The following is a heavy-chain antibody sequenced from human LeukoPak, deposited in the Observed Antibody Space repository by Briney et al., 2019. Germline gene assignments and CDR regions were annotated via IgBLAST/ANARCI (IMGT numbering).Heavy chain of an antibody. D-gene: IGHD3-22*01. Sequence: QPGGSLRLSCAASGFALSGYWMTWVRQAPGKGLEWVTNIKPDETEKYYGDSVRGRFTASRDNANNLLFLEMKHLRAEDTAVYYCAGYYDPEDAFDIWGQGTMVTVSS. V-gene: IGHV3-7*01. CDR1: GFALSGYW. CDR2: IKPDETEK. CDR3: AGYYDPEDAFDI. J-gene: IGHJ3*02.